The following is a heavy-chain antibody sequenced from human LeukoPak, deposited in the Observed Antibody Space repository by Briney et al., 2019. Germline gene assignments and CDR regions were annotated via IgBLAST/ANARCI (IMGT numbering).Heavy chain of an antibody. CDR3: ARGFTVTTVDY. CDR1: GFTFSSYN. V-gene: IGHV3-48*03. D-gene: IGHD4-17*01. J-gene: IGHJ4*02. Sequence: GGSLRLSCAASGFTFSSYNMNWVRQAPGKGLEWVSYISSSGSTIYYADSVKGRFTISRDNAKNSLYLQMNSLSAEDTAVYYCARGFTVTTVDYWGQGTLVTVSS. CDR2: ISSSGSTI.